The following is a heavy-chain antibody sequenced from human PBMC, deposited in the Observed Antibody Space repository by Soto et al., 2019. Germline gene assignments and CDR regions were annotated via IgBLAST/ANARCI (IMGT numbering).Heavy chain of an antibody. CDR2: IIPIFGTA. V-gene: IGHV1-69*01. J-gene: IGHJ4*02. Sequence: QVQLVQSGAEVKKPGSSVKDSCKASGGTFSSYAISWVRQAPGQGLEWMGGIIPIFGTANYAQKFQGRVTITADESTSTAYMELSSLRSEDTAVYYCARDKAGYYYDSSGYYPFDYWGQGTLVTVSS. CDR3: ARDKAGYYYDSSGYYPFDY. D-gene: IGHD3-22*01. CDR1: GGTFSSYA.